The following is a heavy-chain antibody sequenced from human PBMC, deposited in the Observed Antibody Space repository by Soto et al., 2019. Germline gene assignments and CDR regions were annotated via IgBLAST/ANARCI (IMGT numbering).Heavy chain of an antibody. CDR3: AAFLGAYWYFDL. CDR2: IYNSGST. CDR1: GGSVSSGDYY. Sequence: QVQLQESGPGLVKPSQTLSLTCTVSGGSVSSGDYYWSWIRQPPGRGREWIGYIYNSGSTYYNPSPKSRVTISVDTSKNQFSLKLSSVTAADTAVYYCAAFLGAYWYFDLWGRGTLVTVSS. J-gene: IGHJ2*01. D-gene: IGHD3-3*01. V-gene: IGHV4-30-4*01.